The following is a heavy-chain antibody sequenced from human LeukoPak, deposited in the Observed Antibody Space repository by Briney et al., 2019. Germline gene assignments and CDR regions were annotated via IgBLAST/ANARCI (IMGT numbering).Heavy chain of an antibody. D-gene: IGHD4-17*01. Sequence: GGSLRLSCAASGFTFSSYAMHWVRQAPGKGLEWVAVISYDGSNKYYADSVKGRFTISRDNSKNTLYLQMNSLRAEDTAVYYCARLTPDYGDYSPFDYWGQGTLVTVSS. CDR2: ISYDGSNK. J-gene: IGHJ4*02. V-gene: IGHV3-30-3*01. CDR1: GFTFSSYA. CDR3: ARLTPDYGDYSPFDY.